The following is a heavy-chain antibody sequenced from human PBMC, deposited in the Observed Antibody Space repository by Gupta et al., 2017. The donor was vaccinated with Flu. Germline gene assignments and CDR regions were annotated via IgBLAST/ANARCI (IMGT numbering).Heavy chain of an antibody. CDR2: INHSGST. Sequence: QVQLQQWGAGLLKPSETLSLTCAVYGGSFSGYYWSWIRQPPGKGLEWIGEINHSGSTNYNPSLKSRVTISVDTSKNQFSLKLSSVTAADTAVYYCARALSYSSSWSLDYWGQGTLVTVSS. D-gene: IGHD6-13*01. V-gene: IGHV4-34*01. CDR3: ARALSYSSSWSLDY. CDR1: GGSFSGYY. J-gene: IGHJ4*02.